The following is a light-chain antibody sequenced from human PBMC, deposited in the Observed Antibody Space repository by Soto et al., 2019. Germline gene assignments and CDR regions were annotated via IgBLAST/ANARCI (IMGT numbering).Light chain of an antibody. CDR1: QSVSSSY. V-gene: IGKV3-20*01. CDR3: QQYGSSPFT. J-gene: IGKJ3*01. CDR2: GAS. Sequence: EIVLTQSPGTLSLSPGERATLSCRASQSVSSSYLAWCQQKPGQTPRLLFYGASSRATGIPDRFSGSGSGTDFTLTISRLEPEDFAVYYCQQYGSSPFTFGPGTKVDIK.